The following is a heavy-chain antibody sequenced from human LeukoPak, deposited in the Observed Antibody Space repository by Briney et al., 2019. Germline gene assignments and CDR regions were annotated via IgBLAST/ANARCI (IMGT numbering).Heavy chain of an antibody. CDR2: IIPIFGTA. D-gene: IGHD2-21*02. J-gene: IGHJ5*02. CDR3: ARDGTQYCGGDCYPPPYNWFDP. Sequence: SSVKVSCKASGGTFSSYAISWVRQAPGQGLEWMGGIIPIFGTANDAQQFQGRVTITADESTSTAYTELSSLRSEDTAVYYCARDGTQYCGGDCYPPPYNWFDPWGQGTLVTVS. CDR1: GGTFSSYA. V-gene: IGHV1-69*13.